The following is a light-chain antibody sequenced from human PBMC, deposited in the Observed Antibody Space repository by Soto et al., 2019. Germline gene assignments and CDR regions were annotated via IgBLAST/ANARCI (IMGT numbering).Light chain of an antibody. J-gene: IGKJ5*01. V-gene: IGKV3-11*01. CDR2: GAS. CDR1: QSVATS. Sequence: EIVLTQSPATLSLSPGERATLSCRASQSVATSLAWYQQRPGQAPRLLIYGASNRATGIPARFSGSGSGTDFTLTISSLEPEDFAVYYCKQRSNWPITFGQGTRLEI. CDR3: KQRSNWPIT.